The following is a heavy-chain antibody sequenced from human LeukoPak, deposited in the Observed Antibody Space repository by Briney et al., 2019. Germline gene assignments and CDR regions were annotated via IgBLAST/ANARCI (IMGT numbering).Heavy chain of an antibody. CDR3: ARAPTSSRPFDY. CDR2: ISGGSSFI. CDR1: GFTFSSYS. Sequence: GGSLRLSCAASGFTFSSYSMNWVGQAPGKGLEWVSSISGGSSFIYYADSLKGRFTISRDNAKNSLYLQMNSLRAEDTAVYYCARAPTSSRPFDYWGQAPLVTVSS. J-gene: IGHJ4*02. V-gene: IGHV3-21*01.